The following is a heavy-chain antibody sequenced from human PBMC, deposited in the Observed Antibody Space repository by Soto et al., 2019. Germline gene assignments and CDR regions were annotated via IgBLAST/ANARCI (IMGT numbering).Heavy chain of an antibody. CDR2: ISSSGSTI. Sequence: GCLRLSCAASGFTFSDYYMRWIRQSPGKGLEWVSYISSSGSTIYYADSVKGRFTISRDNAKNSLYLQMNSLRAEDTAVYYCARGGQQLHGMDVWGQGTTVTVSS. D-gene: IGHD6-13*01. CDR1: GFTFSDYY. V-gene: IGHV3-11*01. CDR3: ARGGQQLHGMDV. J-gene: IGHJ6*02.